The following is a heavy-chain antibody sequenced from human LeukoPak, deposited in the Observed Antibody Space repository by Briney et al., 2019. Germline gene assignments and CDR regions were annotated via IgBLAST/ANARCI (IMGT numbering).Heavy chain of an antibody. D-gene: IGHD3-16*01. CDR2: IIPIFGTA. J-gene: IGHJ4*02. CDR1: GGTFSSYA. V-gene: IGHV1-69*06. Sequence: SVKVSCKASGGTFSSYAISWVRQAPGQGLEWMGGIIPIFGTAIYAQKFQGRVTMTEDTSTDTAYMELSSLRSEDTAVYYCSTVGRYYFDYWGQGTLVTVSS. CDR3: STVGRYYFDY.